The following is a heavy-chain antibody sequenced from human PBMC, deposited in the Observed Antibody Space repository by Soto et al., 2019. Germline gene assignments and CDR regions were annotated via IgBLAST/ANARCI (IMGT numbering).Heavy chain of an antibody. Sequence: ETLRLSCAASGLTFSAYWMSWVRQAPGKGLEWVANIRQDGNEKNYVDSVKGRFTIYRDNANNSLFLQMNGLRAEDTAVYYCARDEDYIGSGSYQLTSRGYYYYGMDVWGPGTTVTVSS. CDR3: ARDEDYIGSGSYQLTSRGYYYYGMDV. D-gene: IGHD3-10*01. J-gene: IGHJ6*02. CDR1: GLTFSAYW. V-gene: IGHV3-7*01. CDR2: IRQDGNEK.